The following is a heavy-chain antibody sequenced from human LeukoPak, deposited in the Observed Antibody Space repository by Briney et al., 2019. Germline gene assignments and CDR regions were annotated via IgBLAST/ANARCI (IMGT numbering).Heavy chain of an antibody. CDR3: ARDDGTVIDY. V-gene: IGHV3-21*01. D-gene: IGHD2-8*02. CDR1: GFTFSSYS. Sequence: GGSLRLSCAASGFTFSSYSMTWVRQAPGKGLEWVSSISSSSSYIYYADSVKGRFTISRDNAKNSLYLQMNSLRAEDTAVYYCARDDGTVIDYWGQGTLVTVSS. J-gene: IGHJ4*02. CDR2: ISSSSSYI.